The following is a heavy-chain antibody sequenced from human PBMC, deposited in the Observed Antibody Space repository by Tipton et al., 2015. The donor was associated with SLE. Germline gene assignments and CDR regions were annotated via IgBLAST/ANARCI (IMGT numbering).Heavy chain of an antibody. CDR2: IYYSGRT. V-gene: IGHV4-59*11. D-gene: IGHD3-10*01. CDR3: ARCPSGSYFYYYYGMDV. Sequence: TLSLTCTVSGGSISSHYWSWIRQPPGKGLEWIGYIYYSGRTNYNPSLKSRVTISVDTSKNQFSLKLSSVTAADTAVYYCARCPSGSYFYYYYGMDVWGQGTTVTVSS. J-gene: IGHJ6*02. CDR1: GGSISSHY.